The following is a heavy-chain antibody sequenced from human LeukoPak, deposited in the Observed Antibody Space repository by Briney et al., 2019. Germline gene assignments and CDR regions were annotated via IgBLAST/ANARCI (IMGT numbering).Heavy chain of an antibody. D-gene: IGHD4-23*01. V-gene: IGHV1-2*02. Sequence: ASVKVSCKASGYTFSDYYLHWLRQAPGQGLEWMGWINPYSGGTNYAQKFQGRVTMTRDTSISTAYMELSRLRSDDTAVYYCARGSRFRRWQNPGEPFDSWGQGTLVTVSS. J-gene: IGHJ4*02. CDR1: GYTFSDYY. CDR2: INPYSGGT. CDR3: ARGSRFRRWQNPGEPFDS.